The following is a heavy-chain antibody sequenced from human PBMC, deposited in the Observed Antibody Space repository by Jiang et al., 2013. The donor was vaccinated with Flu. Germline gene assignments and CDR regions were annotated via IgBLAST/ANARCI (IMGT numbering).Heavy chain of an antibody. CDR2: ISGSGGST. V-gene: IGHV3-23*01. CDR3: AKLLEGHSYGPTDDAFDI. CDR1: GFTFSSYA. D-gene: IGHD5-18*01. Sequence: AASGFTFSSYAMSWVRQASRKGLEWVSAISGSGGSTYYADSVKGRFTISRDNSKNTLYLQMNSLRAEDTAVYYCAKLLEGHSYGPTDDAFDIWGQGTMVTVSS. J-gene: IGHJ3*02.